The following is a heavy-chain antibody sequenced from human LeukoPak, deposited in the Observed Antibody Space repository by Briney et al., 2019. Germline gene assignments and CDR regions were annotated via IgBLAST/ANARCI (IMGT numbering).Heavy chain of an antibody. CDR2: IYYSGST. CDR3: ARDFPGKPSGTHYYYGMDV. CDR1: GGSISSYY. V-gene: IGHV4-59*01. Sequence: PSETLSLTCTVSGGSISSYYWSWIRQPPGKGLEWIGYIYYSGSTNYNPSLKSRVTISVNTSKNQFSLKLSSVTAADTAVYYCARDFPGKPSGTHYYYGMDVWGQGTTVTVSS. D-gene: IGHD1-1*01. J-gene: IGHJ6*02.